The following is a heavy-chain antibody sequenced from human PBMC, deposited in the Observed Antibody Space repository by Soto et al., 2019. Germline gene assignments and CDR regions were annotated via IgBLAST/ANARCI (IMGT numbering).Heavy chain of an antibody. J-gene: IGHJ6*02. V-gene: IGHV3-23*01. CDR2: ISGSGGST. CDR3: AKDLDILTGYYTPRHFYYYYGMDV. Sequence: GGSLRLSCAASGFTFSSYAMSWVRQAPGKGLEWVSAISGSGGSTYYADSVKGRFTISRDNSKNTLYLQMNSLRAEDTAVYYCAKDLDILTGYYTPRHFYYYYGMDVCGQGTTVTVYS. CDR1: GFTFSSYA. D-gene: IGHD3-9*01.